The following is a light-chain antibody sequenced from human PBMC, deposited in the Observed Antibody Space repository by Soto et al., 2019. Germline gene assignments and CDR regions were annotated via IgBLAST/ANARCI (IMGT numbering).Light chain of an antibody. CDR2: ASS. CDR1: QGIRND. CDR3: LQDYTCPRT. V-gene: IGKV1-6*01. J-gene: IGKJ1*01. Sequence: AIQMTQSPSSLSASVGDRVNITCRASQGIRNDLAWYQQRPGAAPKLLIFASSNLQTGVPSRFRGSGSGTDFTLTISSLLPDDFATYYCLQDYTCPRTFGQGTKVEI.